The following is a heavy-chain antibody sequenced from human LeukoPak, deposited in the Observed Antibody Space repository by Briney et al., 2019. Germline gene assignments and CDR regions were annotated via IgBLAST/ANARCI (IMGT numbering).Heavy chain of an antibody. Sequence: SETLSLTCGVSGYSISNGYYCGWIRQPPGKGLEWIGTIYYSRYSYYNPSLKSRLTISVDTSKNHFSLRLSSVTAADTAIYYCVSGTLTRNAFDIWGQGTMVTVSS. J-gene: IGHJ3*02. CDR2: IYYSRYS. CDR1: GYSISNGYY. D-gene: IGHD1-26*01. CDR3: VSGTLTRNAFDI. V-gene: IGHV4-38-2*01.